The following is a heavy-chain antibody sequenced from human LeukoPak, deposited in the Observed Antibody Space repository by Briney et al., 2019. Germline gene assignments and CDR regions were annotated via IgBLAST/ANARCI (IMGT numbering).Heavy chain of an antibody. Sequence: GGSRRLSRAASGFTFSSYSMNWVRQAPGKGLEWVSSISSSSSYIYYADSVKGRFTISRDNAKNSLYLQMNSLRAEDTAVYYCARDGMYYDFWSGKDRGYFDYWGQGTLVTVSS. CDR1: GFTFSSYS. D-gene: IGHD3-3*01. CDR2: ISSSSSYI. J-gene: IGHJ4*02. V-gene: IGHV3-21*01. CDR3: ARDGMYYDFWSGKDRGYFDY.